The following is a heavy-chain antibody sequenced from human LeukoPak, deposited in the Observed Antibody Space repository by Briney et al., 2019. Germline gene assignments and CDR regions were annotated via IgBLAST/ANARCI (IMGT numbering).Heavy chain of an antibody. J-gene: IGHJ4*02. CDR2: IYYSGST. Sequence: SQTLSLTCTVSGGSISSGDYYWSWIRQPPGKGLEWIGYIYYSGSTYYSPSLKSRVTISVDTSKNQFSLKLSSVTAADTAVYYCARDRFWSGYTYFDYWGQGTLVTVSS. CDR3: ARDRFWSGYTYFDY. CDR1: GGSISSGDYY. D-gene: IGHD3-3*01. V-gene: IGHV4-30-4*08.